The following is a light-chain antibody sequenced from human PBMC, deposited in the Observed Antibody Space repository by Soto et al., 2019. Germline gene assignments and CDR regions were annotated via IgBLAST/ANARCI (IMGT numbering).Light chain of an antibody. CDR2: DAS. CDR1: QTLTNTY. CDR3: QLYGVSPKT. V-gene: IGKV3-20*01. J-gene: IGKJ1*01. Sequence: EIVLTQSPGTLSLSPGERATLSCRASQTLTNTYLAWYQQKPGQAPRLLIFDASTRATGIPDRFSGSGSGTDFTLTISRLATEDFAVYCCQLYGVSPKTFGQGTNVEVK.